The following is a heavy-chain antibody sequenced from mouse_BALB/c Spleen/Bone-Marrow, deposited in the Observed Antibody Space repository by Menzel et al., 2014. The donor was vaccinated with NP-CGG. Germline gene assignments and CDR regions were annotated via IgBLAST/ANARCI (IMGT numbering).Heavy chain of an antibody. Sequence: EVKLVESGGGLVQPGGSLRLSCATSGFTFTDHYMSWVRQPPGKALEWLAFIRNKANGYTTEYSASVKGRFTISRDNSQSILYLQMNTLRAEDSATYYCARDMGLLRFDYWGHGTTLTVSS. CDR1: GFTFTDHY. J-gene: IGHJ2*01. V-gene: IGHV7-3*02. CDR3: ARDMGLLRFDY. D-gene: IGHD1-1*01. CDR2: IRNKANGYTT.